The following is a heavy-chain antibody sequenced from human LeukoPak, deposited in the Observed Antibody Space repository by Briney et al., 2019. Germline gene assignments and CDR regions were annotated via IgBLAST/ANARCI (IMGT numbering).Heavy chain of an antibody. CDR3: ARRWLQFRFDY. CDR2: IWHDGSNK. CDR1: GFTFSDFA. Sequence: PGGSLRLSCAASGFTFSDFAIHWVRQAPGKGLEWVAIIWHDGSNKYYADSVKGRFTISRDNSKNTLYLQMNSLRAEDTAVYYCARRWLQFRFDYWGQGTLVTVSS. D-gene: IGHD5-24*01. J-gene: IGHJ4*02. V-gene: IGHV3-33*01.